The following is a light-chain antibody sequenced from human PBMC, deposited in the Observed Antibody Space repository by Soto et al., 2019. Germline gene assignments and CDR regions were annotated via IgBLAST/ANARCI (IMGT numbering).Light chain of an antibody. CDR1: SSNIGSHT. CDR3: AAWYDSLNGVI. V-gene: IGLV1-44*01. Sequence: QSVLTQPPSASGTPGQRITISCSGSSSNIGSHTVNWHQQVPGTAPKLLIYSNNERPSGVPDRFSGSKSGTSASLAISGLQSGDEADYYCAAWYDSLNGVIFGGGTKVTVL. CDR2: SNN. J-gene: IGLJ2*01.